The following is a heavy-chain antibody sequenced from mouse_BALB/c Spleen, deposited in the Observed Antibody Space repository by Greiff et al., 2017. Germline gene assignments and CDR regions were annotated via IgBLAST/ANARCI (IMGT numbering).Heavy chain of an antibody. CDR2: ISSGGGST. D-gene: IGHD1-1*01. V-gene: IGHV5-12-1*01. J-gene: IGHJ4*01. CDR3: ARHNGSSYYAMDY. CDR1: GFAFSSYD. Sequence: EVQLVESGGGLVKPGGSLKLSCAASGFAFSSYDMSWVRQTPEKRLEWVAYISSGGGSTYYPDTVKGRFTISRDNAKNTLYLQMSSLKSEDTAMYYCARHNGSSYYAMDYWGQGTSVTVSS.